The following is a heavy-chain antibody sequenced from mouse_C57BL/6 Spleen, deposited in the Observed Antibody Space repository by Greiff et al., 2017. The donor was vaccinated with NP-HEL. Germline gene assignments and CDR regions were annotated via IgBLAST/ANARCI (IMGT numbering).Heavy chain of an antibody. J-gene: IGHJ3*01. CDR3: ARDYSSSYGFAY. V-gene: IGHV1-66*01. D-gene: IGHD1-1*01. CDR1: GYSFTSYY. CDR2: IYPGSGNT. Sequence: QVQLQQSGPELVKPGASVKISCKASGYSFTSYYIHWVKQRPGQGLEWIGWIYPGSGNTKYNEKFKGKATLTADTSSSTAYMQLSSLTSEDSAVYYCARDYSSSYGFAYWGQGTLVTVSA.